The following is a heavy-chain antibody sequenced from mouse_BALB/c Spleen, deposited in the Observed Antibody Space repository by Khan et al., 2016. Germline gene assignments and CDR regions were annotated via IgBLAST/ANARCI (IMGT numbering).Heavy chain of an antibody. Sequence: EVQLHSSFLYLFNPLFSLKLSCAASGFTFSTYGMSWVRQSPDKRLEWVATISSGGSYTYYPDNVKGRFTISRDHAKNTLYLQMSSLKSEDTAMYYCARLAYYYNSEGFAYWGQGTLVTVSA. V-gene: IGHV5-6*01. CDR3: ARLAYYYNSEGFAY. CDR1: GFTFSTYG. J-gene: IGHJ3*01. CDR2: ISSGGSYT. D-gene: IGHD1-1*01.